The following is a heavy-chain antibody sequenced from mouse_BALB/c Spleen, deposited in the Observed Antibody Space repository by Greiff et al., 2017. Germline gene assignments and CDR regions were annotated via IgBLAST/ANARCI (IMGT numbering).Heavy chain of an antibody. D-gene: IGHD2-1*01. Sequence: EVQVVESGGGLVQPGGSLRLSCATSGFTFSDFYMEWVRQPPGKRLEWIAASRNKANDYTTEYSASVKGRFIVSRDTSQSILYLQMNALRAEDTAIYYCARDAFYYGNSYWYFDVWGAGTTVTVSS. CDR2: SRNKANDYTT. CDR3: ARDAFYYGNSYWYFDV. CDR1: GFTFSDFY. V-gene: IGHV7-1*02. J-gene: IGHJ1*01.